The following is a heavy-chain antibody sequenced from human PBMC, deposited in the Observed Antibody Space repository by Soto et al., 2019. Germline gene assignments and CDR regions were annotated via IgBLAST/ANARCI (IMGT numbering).Heavy chain of an antibody. CDR2: IYPGDSDT. Sequence: PGKSLKISCKGSGYSFTSYWIGWVRQMPGKGLECMGIIYPGDSDTRYSPSFQGQVTISADKSISTAYLQWSSLKASDTAMYYCARTAAAGKYYYGMDVWGQGTTVTVSS. CDR1: GYSFTSYW. CDR3: ARTAAAGKYYYGMDV. J-gene: IGHJ6*02. D-gene: IGHD6-13*01. V-gene: IGHV5-51*01.